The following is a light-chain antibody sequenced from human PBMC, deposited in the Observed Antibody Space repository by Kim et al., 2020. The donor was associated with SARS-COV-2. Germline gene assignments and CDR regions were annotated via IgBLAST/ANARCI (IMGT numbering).Light chain of an antibody. V-gene: IGKV1-5*03. CDR3: QHYNSYPWT. CDR1: QSINNW. Sequence: DIQMTQSPSTLSASVGDRVTITCRASQSINNWLAWYQQKPGKAPKLLIYKESNLESGVSSRFSGSGSGTEFTLTISSLQPDDFATYYCQHYNSYPWTFGQWTKVDIK. J-gene: IGKJ1*01. CDR2: KES.